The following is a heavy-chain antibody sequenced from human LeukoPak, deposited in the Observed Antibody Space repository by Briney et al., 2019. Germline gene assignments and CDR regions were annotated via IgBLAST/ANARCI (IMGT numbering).Heavy chain of an antibody. CDR2: IDSDVSTT. D-gene: IGHD2-2*01. CDR3: ARGLTLLGYCSSTSCLMNY. CDR1: GFTLSSYW. V-gene: IGHV3-74*01. J-gene: IGHJ4*02. Sequence: PGGSLRLSCAVSGFTLSSYWMHWVRQAPGKGLVWVSRIDSDVSTTDYADSVKGRFTISRDNANNTLYLQMNSLRAEDAGVYYCARGLTLLGYCSSTSCLMNYWGQGTLVTVSS.